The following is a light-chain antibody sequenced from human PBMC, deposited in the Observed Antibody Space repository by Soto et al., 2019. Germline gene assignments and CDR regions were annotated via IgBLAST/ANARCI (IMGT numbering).Light chain of an antibody. Sequence: QSALTLPASVSGSPGQSITISCIGTSSDVGGYNYVSWYQQHPGKAPKLIISAVTYRPSGVSNRFSGSKSGNTASLTISGLQAEDEADYYCSSYTSSSTLVIFGGGTKVTVL. V-gene: IGLV2-14*01. CDR1: SSDVGGYNY. CDR3: SSYTSSSTLVI. CDR2: AVT. J-gene: IGLJ2*01.